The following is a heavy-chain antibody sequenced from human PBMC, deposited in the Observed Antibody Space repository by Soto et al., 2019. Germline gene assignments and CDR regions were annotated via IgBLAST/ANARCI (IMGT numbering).Heavy chain of an antibody. CDR2: ISYDGSNE. V-gene: IGHV3-30*18. CDR3: AKGEPYYYDSSGYYDYFQH. Sequence: QVQLVESGGGVVQPGRSLRLSCAASGFTFSIYGMHWVRQAPGKGLEWVAVISYDGSNEYYADSVKGRFTISRDNSKNTLYLQMNSLRAEDTAVYYCAKGEPYYYDSSGYYDYFQHWGQGTLVTVSS. D-gene: IGHD3-22*01. J-gene: IGHJ1*01. CDR1: GFTFSIYG.